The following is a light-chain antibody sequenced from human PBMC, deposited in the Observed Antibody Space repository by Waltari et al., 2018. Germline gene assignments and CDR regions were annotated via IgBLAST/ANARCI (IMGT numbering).Light chain of an antibody. J-gene: IGLJ1*01. CDR3: CSYAGSYTQV. V-gene: IGLV2-11*01. CDR2: DVS. CDR1: SSDVGGYNY. Sequence: QSALTQPRSVSGSPGQSVTLSCSGTSSDVGGYNYVSWYQQHPGKAPKLMIYDVSKRPSGVPDRFSGSKSGNTASLTISGLQAEDEADYYCCSYAGSYTQVFGTGTKVTVL.